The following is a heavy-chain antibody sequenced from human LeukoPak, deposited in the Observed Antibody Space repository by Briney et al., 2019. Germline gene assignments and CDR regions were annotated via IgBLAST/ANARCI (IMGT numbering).Heavy chain of an antibody. Sequence: GESLKISCKGSGYSFTNYWIGWVRQMPGKGLEWMGIIYPGDSDTTYSPSFQGQVTISADKSISTAYLQWSSLEASDTAMYYCARRDGYCSSTSCYADYYYGMDVWGQGTTVTVSS. CDR3: ARRDGYCSSTSCYADYYYGMDV. D-gene: IGHD2-2*01. J-gene: IGHJ6*02. CDR2: IYPGDSDT. CDR1: GYSFTNYW. V-gene: IGHV5-51*01.